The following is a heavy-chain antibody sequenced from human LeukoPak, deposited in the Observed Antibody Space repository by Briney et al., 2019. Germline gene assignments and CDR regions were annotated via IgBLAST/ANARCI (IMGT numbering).Heavy chain of an antibody. CDR2: IYGGAGT. D-gene: IGHD3-22*01. Sequence: GGSLRLSCAASGLTVSSNYISWVRQAPGKGLEWVAVIYGGAGTFYADSVKGRFTISRGNSKNTLHLQMNSLRAEDTAVYYCAREPERGSGYSYLDYWGQGTLVTVSS. CDR3: AREPERGSGYSYLDY. CDR1: GLTVSSNY. V-gene: IGHV3-53*05. J-gene: IGHJ4*02.